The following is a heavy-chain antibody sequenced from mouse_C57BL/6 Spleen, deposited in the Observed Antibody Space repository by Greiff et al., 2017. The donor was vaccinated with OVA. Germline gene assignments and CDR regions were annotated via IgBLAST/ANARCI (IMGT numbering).Heavy chain of an antibody. V-gene: IGHV1-76*01. CDR3: ASSLTGTWFAY. Sequence: VKLVESGAELVRPGASVKLSCKASGYTFTDYYINWVKQRPGQGLEWIARIYPGSGNTYYNEKFKGKATLTAEKSSSTAYMQLSSLTSEDSAVYFCASSLTGTWFAYWGQGTLVTVSA. CDR1: GYTFTDYY. D-gene: IGHD4-1*01. J-gene: IGHJ3*01. CDR2: IYPGSGNT.